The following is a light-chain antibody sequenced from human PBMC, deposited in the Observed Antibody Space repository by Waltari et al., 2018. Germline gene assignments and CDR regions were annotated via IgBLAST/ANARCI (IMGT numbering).Light chain of an antibody. Sequence: AIQMTQSPSSLSASVGDRVTITCRASQGIRTDLGWYQQKPGKAPKVLIYAASSLQSGVPTRFSGSGSGTDFTLTISSLQPDDFATYYCQQSYPTPPWTFGQGTKVDMK. CDR2: AAS. J-gene: IGKJ1*01. CDR1: QGIRTD. CDR3: QQSYPTPPWT. V-gene: IGKV1-6*01.